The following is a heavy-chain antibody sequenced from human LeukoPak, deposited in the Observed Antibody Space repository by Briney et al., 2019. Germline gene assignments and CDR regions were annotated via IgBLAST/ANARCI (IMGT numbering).Heavy chain of an antibody. J-gene: IGHJ5*02. Sequence: SVKVSCKASGGTFSSYAISWVRQAPGQGLEWMGGIIPIFGTANYAQKFQGRVTITADESTSTAYMELSSLRSEDTAVYYCARDTAAGLAAAGTPNWFDPWGQGTLVTVSS. CDR3: ARDTAAGLAAAGTPNWFDP. D-gene: IGHD6-13*01. V-gene: IGHV1-69*13. CDR1: GGTFSSYA. CDR2: IIPIFGTA.